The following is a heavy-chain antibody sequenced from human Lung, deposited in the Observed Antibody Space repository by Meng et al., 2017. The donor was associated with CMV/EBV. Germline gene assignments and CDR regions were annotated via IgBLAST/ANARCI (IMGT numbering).Heavy chain of an antibody. D-gene: IGHD3-16*01. V-gene: IGHV3-30*04. CDR2: ISYHGKNE. Sequence: GESLKISCAASGFTFSDFSMHWVRQAPGKGLEWVALISYHGKNEYYADSVKGRFTISRDYSKNTVSLQMSSLRPEDTAVYYCTRSPLGGESDSWGQGTLVTVSS. CDR3: TRSPLGGESDS. CDR1: GFTFSDFS. J-gene: IGHJ5*01.